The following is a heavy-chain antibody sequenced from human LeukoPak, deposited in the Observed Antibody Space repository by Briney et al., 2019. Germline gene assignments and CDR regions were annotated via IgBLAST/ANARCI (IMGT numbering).Heavy chain of an antibody. V-gene: IGHV3-30*04. CDR2: ISYDGSNK. Sequence: TGRSLRLSCAASGFSFWSYAMHWVRQAPGKGLEWVAVISYDGSNKYYIDSVKGRFTISRDNSKNTLYLQMNSLRTEDTAMYYCARGSHRWATTNGNFDYWGQGTLVTVSS. J-gene: IGHJ4*02. CDR3: ARGSHRWATTNGNFDY. CDR1: GFSFWSYA. D-gene: IGHD1-1*01.